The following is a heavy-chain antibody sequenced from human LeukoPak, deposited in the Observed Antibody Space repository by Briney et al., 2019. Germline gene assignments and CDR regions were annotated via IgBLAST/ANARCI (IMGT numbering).Heavy chain of an antibody. CDR1: GYSFTSYW. CDR2: IYPGDSDT. D-gene: IGHD3-9*01. V-gene: IGHV5-51*01. Sequence: PGESLKISCKGSGYSFTSYWIGWVRQMPGKGMEWMGIIYPGDSDTRYSPSFQGQVTISADKYISTAYLQWSSLQASDTAMYYCARRARPYYDILHLDYWGQGTLVTVSS. CDR3: ARRARPYYDILHLDY. J-gene: IGHJ4*02.